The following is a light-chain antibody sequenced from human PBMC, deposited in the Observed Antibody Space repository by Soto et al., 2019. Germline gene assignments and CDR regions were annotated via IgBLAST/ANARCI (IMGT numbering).Light chain of an antibody. Sequence: EIVLTQSPGTLSVSPGDRVTLSCRASQSVSSNYLAWYQQKPGQAPRLLIYGASSRATGIPDRFSASGSGTDFTLTISRLEPEDFAVYYCQQYKTFGQGTKVDIK. CDR2: GAS. V-gene: IGKV3-20*01. CDR1: QSVSSNY. CDR3: QQYKT. J-gene: IGKJ1*01.